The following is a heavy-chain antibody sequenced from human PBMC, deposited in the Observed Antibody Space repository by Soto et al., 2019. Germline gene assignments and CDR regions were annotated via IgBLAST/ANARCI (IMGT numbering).Heavy chain of an antibody. CDR3: TRDRDGGGSYYVGDYFDY. D-gene: IGHD1-26*01. V-gene: IGHV3-49*03. J-gene: IGHJ4*02. CDR1: GFTFGDYA. Sequence: GGSLRLSCTASGFTFGDYAMSWFRQAPGKGLEWVGFIRSKAYGGTTEYAASVKGRFTISRDDSKSIAYLQMNSLKTEDTAVYYCTRDRDGGGSYYVGDYFDYWGQGTLVTVSS. CDR2: IRSKAYGGTT.